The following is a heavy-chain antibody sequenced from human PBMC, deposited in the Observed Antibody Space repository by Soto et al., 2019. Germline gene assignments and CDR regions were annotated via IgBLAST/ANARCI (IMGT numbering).Heavy chain of an antibody. CDR2: ISAYNGNT. Sequence: QVQLVQSGAEVKKPGASVKVSCKASGYNFTSYGISWVRQAPGQGLEWLGWISAYNGNTNYAQKLKGKVTMTTGACTITPYMELRHLISDDTAVYYCARDNGNQRLLQTGAIGFWGQGTLGTGSS. CDR3: ARDNGNQRLLQTGAIGF. J-gene: IGHJ4*02. CDR1: GYNFTSYG. V-gene: IGHV1-18*04. D-gene: IGHD2-21*01.